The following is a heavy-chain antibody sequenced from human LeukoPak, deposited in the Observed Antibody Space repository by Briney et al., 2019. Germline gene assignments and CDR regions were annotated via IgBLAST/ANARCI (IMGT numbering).Heavy chain of an antibody. V-gene: IGHV3-21*04. D-gene: IGHD1-26*01. CDR1: GFTFSSYS. J-gene: IGHJ4*02. CDR3: AKGAWAPALSLFDY. CDR2: ISSSSSYI. Sequence: PGGSLRLSCAASGFTFSSYSMNWVRQAPGKGLEWVSSISSSSSYIYYADSVKGRFTISRDNAKNSLYLQMNSLRAEDTAVYYCAKGAWAPALSLFDYWGQGTLVTGPS.